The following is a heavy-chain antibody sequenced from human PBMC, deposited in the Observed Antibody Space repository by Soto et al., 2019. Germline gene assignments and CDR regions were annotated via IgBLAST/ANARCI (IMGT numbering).Heavy chain of an antibody. CDR1: GGSFSGYY. Sequence: PSETLSLTCAVYGGSFSGYYWSWIRQPPGKGLEWIGEINHSGSTNYNPSLKSRVTISVDTSKNQFSLKLSSVTAADTAVYYSARGPLCGGACHYVGVNWFGTWGQGSLVTASS. J-gene: IGHJ5*02. D-gene: IGHD2-21*02. CDR3: ARGPLCGGACHYVGVNWFGT. V-gene: IGHV4-34*01. CDR2: INHSGST.